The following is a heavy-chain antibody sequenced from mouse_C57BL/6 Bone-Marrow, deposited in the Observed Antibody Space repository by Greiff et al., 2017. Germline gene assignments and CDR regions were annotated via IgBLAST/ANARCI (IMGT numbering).Heavy chain of an antibody. CDR1: GYAFTNYL. CDR2: INPGSGGT. V-gene: IGHV1-54*01. Sequence: QVHVKQSGAELVRPGTSVKVSCKASGYAFTNYLIEWVKQRPGQGLEWIGVINPGSGGTNYNEKFKGKATLTAYKSSSTAYMQLSSLTSEDSAVYFCARSKNWDSWFAYWGQGTLVTVSA. J-gene: IGHJ3*01. CDR3: ARSKNWDSWFAY. D-gene: IGHD4-1*01.